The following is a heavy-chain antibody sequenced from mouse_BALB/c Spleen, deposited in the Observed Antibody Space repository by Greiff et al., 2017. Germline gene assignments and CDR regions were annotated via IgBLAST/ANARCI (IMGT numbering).Heavy chain of an antibody. Sequence: SGPELVKPGASVKMSCKASGYTFTSYVMHWVKQKPGQGLEWIGYINPYNDGTKYNEKFKGKATLTSDKSSSTAYMELSSLTSEDSAVYYCARGNYYGSSPTAYWGQGTLVTVSA. CDR2: INPYNDGT. V-gene: IGHV1-14*01. CDR3: ARGNYYGSSPTAY. D-gene: IGHD1-1*01. J-gene: IGHJ3*01. CDR1: GYTFTSYV.